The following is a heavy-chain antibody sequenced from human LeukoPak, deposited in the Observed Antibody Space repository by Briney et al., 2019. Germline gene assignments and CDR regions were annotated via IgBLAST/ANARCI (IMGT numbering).Heavy chain of an antibody. Sequence: SETLSLTCAVSGASFSSHNWWSWVRQPPGKGLEWIGEIYHTGSTNYNPSLKSRVTISEDKSKNQFSLKLSSVTAADTAVYYSANNALEGMIAIHGMDVWGQGTTVTVSS. V-gene: IGHV4-4*02. CDR3: ANNALEGMIAIHGMDV. J-gene: IGHJ6*02. CDR1: GASFSSHNW. CDR2: IYHTGST. D-gene: IGHD3-16*01.